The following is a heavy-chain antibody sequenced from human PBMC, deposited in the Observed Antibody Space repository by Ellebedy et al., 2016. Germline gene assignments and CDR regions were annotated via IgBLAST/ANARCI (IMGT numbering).Heavy chain of an antibody. Sequence: ASVKVSCKASGYTFSTYAIHWVRQAPGQGLEWMGWISDYNGNKNSAEKLQDRLTLTTDTATSTVYMELRSLTSDDTAVYFCARERGGDDYSDFSGGFDIWGQGTLVSVSS. CDR2: ISDYNGNK. CDR1: GYTFSTYA. V-gene: IGHV1-18*01. D-gene: IGHD4-11*01. J-gene: IGHJ3*02. CDR3: ARERGGDDYSDFSGGFDI.